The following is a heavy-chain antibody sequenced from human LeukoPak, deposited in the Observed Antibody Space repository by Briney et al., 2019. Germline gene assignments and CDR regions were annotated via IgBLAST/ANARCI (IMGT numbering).Heavy chain of an antibody. V-gene: IGHV3-66*02. D-gene: IGHD5-18*01. Sequence: PGGSLRLSCAASGFTVSSNYMSWVRQAPGKGLEWVSVIYSGGSTYYADSVKGRFTISRDNSKNTLYLQMSSPRAEDTAVYYCARENTAMVAFDYWGQGTLVTVSS. CDR1: GFTVSSNY. CDR3: ARENTAMVAFDY. CDR2: IYSGGST. J-gene: IGHJ4*02.